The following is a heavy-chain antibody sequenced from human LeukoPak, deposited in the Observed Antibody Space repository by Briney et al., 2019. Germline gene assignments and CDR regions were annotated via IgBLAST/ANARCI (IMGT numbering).Heavy chain of an antibody. V-gene: IGHV1-46*01. CDR2: INPSDGSA. D-gene: IGHD3-10*01. CDR3: ATDVGYMDV. Sequence: ASVKVSCKASGYTFTNYYMHWVRQAPGQGLEWMGLINPSDGSAIYAQKFQGRVTMTRDTSTSTVYMDLRSLRSEDTATYYCATDVGYMDVWGKGTTVTISS. CDR1: GYTFTNYY. J-gene: IGHJ6*03.